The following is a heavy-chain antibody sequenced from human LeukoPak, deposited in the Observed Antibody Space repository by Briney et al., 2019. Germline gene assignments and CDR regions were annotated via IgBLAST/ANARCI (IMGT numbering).Heavy chain of an antibody. J-gene: IGHJ4*02. Sequence: SETLSLTCTVSGGAINNYYWSWIRQSAGKGLEWIGRVYSSGTTNYNPSLKSRVTISIDKSKKRFSLNLKSVTAADTAVYYCARYSGSESGFDYWGQGTLVSVYS. D-gene: IGHD1-26*01. CDR2: VYSSGTT. CDR1: GGAINNYY. V-gene: IGHV4-4*07. CDR3: ARYSGSESGFDY.